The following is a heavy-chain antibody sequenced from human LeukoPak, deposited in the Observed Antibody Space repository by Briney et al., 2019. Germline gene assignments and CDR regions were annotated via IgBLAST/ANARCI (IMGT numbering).Heavy chain of an antibody. J-gene: IGHJ5*02. V-gene: IGHV4-39*07. CDR1: GGSISSIYYY. Sequence: PSETLSLTCAVSGGSISSIYYYWGWIRQPPGKGLEWIGEINHSGSTNYNPSLKSRVTLSVDTSKNQFSLKLNSVTAADTAVYYCARSRDWPSVNWFDPWGQGTLVTVSS. CDR3: ARSRDWPSVNWFDP. CDR2: INHSGST. D-gene: IGHD3/OR15-3a*01.